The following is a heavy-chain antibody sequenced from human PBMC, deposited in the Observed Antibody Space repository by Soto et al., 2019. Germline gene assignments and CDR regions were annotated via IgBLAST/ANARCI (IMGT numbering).Heavy chain of an antibody. Sequence: ETLSHHCSVYGGTFSGYFWNWVRQPPGKGLEWIGEINHSGSTKYNPSLKSRVTLSVDTSKNQFSLRVFSVTAADTAVYYCARDLSGYYYGMDVWGQGTTVTVSS. CDR1: GGTFSGYF. J-gene: IGHJ6*02. CDR2: INHSGST. CDR3: ARDLSGYYYGMDV. V-gene: IGHV4-34*01.